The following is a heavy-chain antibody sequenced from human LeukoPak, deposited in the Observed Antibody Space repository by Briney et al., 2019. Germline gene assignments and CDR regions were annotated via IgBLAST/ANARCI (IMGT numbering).Heavy chain of an antibody. Sequence: PSETLSLTCTVSGGSISSYYWSWIRQPPGKGLEWIGYIYYSGSTNYNPSLKSRVTISIDTSKKQFSLRLSSVTVADTAVYYCARHFAYSSSSYFDYWGQGNLVTVSS. CDR1: GGSISSYY. V-gene: IGHV4-59*08. J-gene: IGHJ4*02. D-gene: IGHD6-6*01. CDR3: ARHFAYSSSSYFDY. CDR2: IYYSGST.